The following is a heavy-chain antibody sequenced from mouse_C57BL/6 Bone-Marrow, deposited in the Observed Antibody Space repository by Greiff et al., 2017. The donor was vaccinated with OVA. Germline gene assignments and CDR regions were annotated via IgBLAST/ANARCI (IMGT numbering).Heavy chain of an antibody. J-gene: IGHJ4*01. V-gene: IGHV1-72*01. Sequence: QVHVKQPGAELVKPGASVKLSCKASGYTFTSYWMHWVKQRPGRGLEWIGRIDPNSGGTKYNEKFKSKATLTVDKPSSTAYMQLSSLTSEDSAVYYCARSITTVVANAMDYWGQGTSVTVSS. CDR1: GYTFTSYW. D-gene: IGHD1-1*01. CDR3: ARSITTVVANAMDY. CDR2: IDPNSGGT.